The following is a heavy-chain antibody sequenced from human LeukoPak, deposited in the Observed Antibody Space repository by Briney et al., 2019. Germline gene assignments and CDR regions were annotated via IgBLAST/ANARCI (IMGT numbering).Heavy chain of an antibody. CDR1: GFSFSDYS. CDR3: TRGVEMTTISPYY. D-gene: IGHD5-24*01. J-gene: IGHJ4*02. V-gene: IGHV3-49*03. CDR2: IRNRTYGGTT. Sequence: PGRSLRLSCAVSGFSFSDYSISWFRQAPEKGLEWVGFIRNRTYGGTTEYAASVKGRFTILRDDSTSIAYLQMNSLKTEDTAMYYCTRGVEMTTISPYYWGQGTLVTVSS.